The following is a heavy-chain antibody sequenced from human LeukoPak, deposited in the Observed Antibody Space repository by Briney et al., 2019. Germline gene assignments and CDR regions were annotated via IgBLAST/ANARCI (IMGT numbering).Heavy chain of an antibody. V-gene: IGHV3-7*04. J-gene: IGHJ4*02. CDR3: ARDIAMAGDDY. CDR2: IKHDGSDK. CDR1: GFTFSSYW. D-gene: IGHD6-19*01. Sequence: GGSLRLSHAASGFTFSSYWMSWVRQAPGKGLEWVANIKHDGSDKNYVDSVKGRFTSSRDNAKNSVYLQMNSLRAEDTAVYYCARDIAMAGDDYWGQGTLVTVSS.